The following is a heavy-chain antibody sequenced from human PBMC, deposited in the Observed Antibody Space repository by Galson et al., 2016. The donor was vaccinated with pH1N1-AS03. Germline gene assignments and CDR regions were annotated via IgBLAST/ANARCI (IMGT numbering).Heavy chain of an antibody. Sequence: SLRLSCAASGFIFSNYAMSWVRQAPGKGLGWVSAITSRGSTYYADSVKGRFTISRDNSKNTLYLQMNSLRAEDTAVYYCAKDPIQYGDYVWYFDYWGQGTLVTVSS. V-gene: IGHV3-23*01. CDR3: AKDPIQYGDYVWYFDY. CDR2: ITSRGST. D-gene: IGHD4-17*01. CDR1: GFIFSNYA. J-gene: IGHJ4*02.